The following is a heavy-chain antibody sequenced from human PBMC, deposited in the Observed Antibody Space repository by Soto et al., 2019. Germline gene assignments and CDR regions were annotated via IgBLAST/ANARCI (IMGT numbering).Heavy chain of an antibody. CDR2: IYYSGSI. J-gene: IGHJ5*01. CDR1: GGSITSYY. V-gene: IGHV4-59*08. CDR3: ARVTFTPNWFDS. D-gene: IGHD3-16*01. Sequence: SETLSLTCTVSGGSITSYYWSWIRQPPGKGLEWIGYIYYSGSIYYTPSFESRVSISIDTSKNQFSLRLTSVTAADSAVYFCARVTFTPNWFDSWGQGILVTVSS.